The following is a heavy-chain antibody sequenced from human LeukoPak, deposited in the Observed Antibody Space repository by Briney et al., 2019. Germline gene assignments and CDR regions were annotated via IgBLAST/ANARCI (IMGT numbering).Heavy chain of an antibody. Sequence: GGSLRLSCAASGFTFSSYAMCWVRQAPGKGLEWVSAISGSGGSTYYADSVKGRFTISRDNSKNTLYLQMNSLRAEDTAVYYCAKDAHYYDSSGYYYDYWGQGTLVTVSS. CDR1: GFTFSSYA. D-gene: IGHD3-22*01. CDR3: AKDAHYYDSSGYYYDY. CDR2: ISGSGGST. V-gene: IGHV3-23*01. J-gene: IGHJ4*02.